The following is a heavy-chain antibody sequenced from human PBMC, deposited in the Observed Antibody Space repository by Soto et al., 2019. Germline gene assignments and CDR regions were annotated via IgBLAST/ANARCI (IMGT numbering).Heavy chain of an antibody. J-gene: IGHJ6*02. D-gene: IGHD4-17*01. CDR2: ISYTGSA. V-gene: IGHV4-59*01. CDR3: ARVNYGDYYYGMDV. CDR1: VGSINYSY. Sequence: SEALSLTCTVSVGSINYSYWTWIRQPPGKGLEWIGYISYTGSANYNASLKSRLTIPVDTSKDQFSLKLSSVTAADTALYYCARVNYGDYYYGMDVWGQGTTVTVSS.